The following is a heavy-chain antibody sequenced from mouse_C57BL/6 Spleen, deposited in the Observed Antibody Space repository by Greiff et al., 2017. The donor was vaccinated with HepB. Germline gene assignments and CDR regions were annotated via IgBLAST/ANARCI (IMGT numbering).Heavy chain of an antibody. CDR2: IYPSDSET. V-gene: IGHV1-61*01. J-gene: IGHJ1*03. CDR3: VRGLGLRVGYFDV. Sequence: QVQLQQSGAELVRPGSSVKLSCKASGYTFTSYWMDWVKQRPGQGLEWIGNIYPSDSETHYNQKFKDKATLTVDKSSSTAYMQLSSLTSEDSAVYYCVRGLGLRVGYFDVWGTGTTVTVSS. CDR1: GYTFTSYW. D-gene: IGHD2-4*01.